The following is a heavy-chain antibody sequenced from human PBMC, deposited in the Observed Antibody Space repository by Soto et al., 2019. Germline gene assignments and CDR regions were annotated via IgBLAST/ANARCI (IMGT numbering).Heavy chain of an antibody. J-gene: IGHJ5*02. D-gene: IGHD3-22*01. Sequence: QVQLVQSGAEVKKPGSSVKVSCKASGGTFSSYAISWVRQAPGQGLEWMGGIIPIFGTANYAQKFQGRVTITADESTSTAYMQLSSLRSADAAVYYCARDSHYDSSGSNRFDPWGQGTLVTVSS. CDR2: IIPIFGTA. CDR3: ARDSHYDSSGSNRFDP. CDR1: GGTFSSYA. V-gene: IGHV1-69*01.